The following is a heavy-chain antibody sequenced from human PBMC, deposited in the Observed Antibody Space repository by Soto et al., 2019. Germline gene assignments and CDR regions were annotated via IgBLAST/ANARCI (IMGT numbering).Heavy chain of an antibody. CDR2: ISYDGSNK. CDR1: GFTFSSYG. V-gene: IGHV3-30*03. Sequence: SLRLSCAASGFTFSSYGMHWVRQAPGKGLEWVAVISYDGSNKYYADSVKGRFTISRDNSKNTLYLQMNSLRAEDTAVYYCARAPCGGHCYPIDYWGQGTRVTVSS. CDR3: ARAPCGGHCYPIDY. J-gene: IGHJ4*02. D-gene: IGHD2-21*02.